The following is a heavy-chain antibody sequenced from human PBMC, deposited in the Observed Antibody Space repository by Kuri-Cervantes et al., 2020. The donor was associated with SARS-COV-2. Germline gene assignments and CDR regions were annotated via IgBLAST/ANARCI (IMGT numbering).Heavy chain of an antibody. Sequence: GSLRLSCTVSGDSISSTNYYWGWIRQPPGKGLEWIGSVSYSGSAYDNPSLKSRVTISVDTSKNQFSLKLSSVTAADTAVYYCATRIAARPVGLEGYDWYFDLWGRGTLVTVSS. CDR2: VSYSGSA. D-gene: IGHD6-6*01. J-gene: IGHJ2*01. V-gene: IGHV4-39*07. CDR1: GDSISSTNYY. CDR3: ATRIAARPVGLEGYDWYFDL.